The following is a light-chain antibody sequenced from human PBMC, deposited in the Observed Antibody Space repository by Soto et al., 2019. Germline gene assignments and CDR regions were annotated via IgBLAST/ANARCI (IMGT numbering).Light chain of an antibody. V-gene: IGKV3-15*01. CDR1: QRCSNN. CDR2: GAS. Sequence: EIVMTQSPATLSVSPGERATLSCRASQRCSNNLACYQKKPGQAPRLLIYGASTRATGIPARVSGGGSGTEFTLTISSLQSEDFAVYYCQQYNNWWTFGQGTRVEIK. CDR3: QQYNNWWT. J-gene: IGKJ1*01.